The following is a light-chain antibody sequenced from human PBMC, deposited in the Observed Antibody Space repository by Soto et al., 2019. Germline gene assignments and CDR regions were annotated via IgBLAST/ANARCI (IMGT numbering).Light chain of an antibody. V-gene: IGKV3-15*01. Sequence: EIVMTQSPATLSVSPGERATLSCRASQRVSSNLAWYQQKPGQTPKLLIYVASTRATGISARFSGSGSGTEFTLTISSLPSEDFAVYYCQQYNVWPLTFGGGTKVEFK. CDR1: QRVSSN. CDR3: QQYNVWPLT. J-gene: IGKJ4*01. CDR2: VAS.